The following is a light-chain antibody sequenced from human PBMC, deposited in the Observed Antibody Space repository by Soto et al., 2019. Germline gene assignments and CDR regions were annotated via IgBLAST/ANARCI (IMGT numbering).Light chain of an antibody. CDR3: NSYATGKTRV. CDR1: SSDIGDYDY. Sequence: QSVLTQPASVSGSPGQSITISCTGSSSDIGDYDYVSWYQQHPGKAPKVLISEVSNRPSGVSNRFSGSKSGNTASLTISGLQAEDEADYYCNSYATGKTRVFGTGTKVTVL. V-gene: IGLV2-14*01. J-gene: IGLJ1*01. CDR2: EVS.